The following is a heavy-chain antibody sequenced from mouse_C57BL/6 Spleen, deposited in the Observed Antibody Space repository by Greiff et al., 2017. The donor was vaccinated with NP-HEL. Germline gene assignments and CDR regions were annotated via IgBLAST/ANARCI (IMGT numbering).Heavy chain of an antibody. J-gene: IGHJ3*01. D-gene: IGHD1-1*01. V-gene: IGHV1-5*01. CDR2: IYPGNSDT. CDR3: TSPPGSSYGFAY. Sequence: VQLQQSGTVLARPGASVKMSCKTSGYTFTSYWMHWVKQRPGQGLEWLGAIYPGNSDTSYNQKFKGKAKLTAVTSASTAYMELSILTNEDTAVYYGTSPPGSSYGFAYWGQGTLVTVAA. CDR1: GYTFTSYW.